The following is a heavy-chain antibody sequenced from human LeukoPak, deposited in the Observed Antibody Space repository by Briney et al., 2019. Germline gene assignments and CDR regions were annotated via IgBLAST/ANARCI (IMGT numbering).Heavy chain of an antibody. CDR2: IYYSGST. D-gene: IGHD1-26*01. Sequence: SETLSLTCTVSGGSISSYYWSWIRQPPGKGLEWIGYIYYSGSTNYNPSLKSRVTISVDTSKNQFSLKLSSVTAADTAVYYCARVSGGSYYGDDAFDIWGQGTMVTVSS. J-gene: IGHJ3*02. CDR3: ARVSGGSYYGDDAFDI. CDR1: GGSISSYY. V-gene: IGHV4-59*08.